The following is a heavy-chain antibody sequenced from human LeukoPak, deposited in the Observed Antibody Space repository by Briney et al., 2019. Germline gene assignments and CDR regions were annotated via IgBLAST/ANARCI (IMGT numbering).Heavy chain of an antibody. V-gene: IGHV4-39*07. J-gene: IGHJ3*02. D-gene: IGHD1-26*01. CDR1: GGSISSGDYY. CDR3: ARDLGPRSGSYRGAFDI. CDR2: IYYSGST. Sequence: SETLSLTCTVSGGSISSGDYYWGWIRPPPGQGLEWIGSIYYSGSTYYNPSLKSRVTISVDTSKNQSSLKLSSVTAADTAVYYCARDLGPRSGSYRGAFDIWGQGTMVTVSS.